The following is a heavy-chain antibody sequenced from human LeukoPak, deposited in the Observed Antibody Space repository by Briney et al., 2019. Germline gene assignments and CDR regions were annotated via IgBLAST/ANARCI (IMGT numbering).Heavy chain of an antibody. CDR3: AKDRASTSWGYYFDY. CDR1: GFTFSSYA. V-gene: IGHV3-30-3*01. J-gene: IGHJ4*02. D-gene: IGHD2-2*01. CDR2: MSFDGGNT. Sequence: PGGSLRLSCAASGFTFSSYAMHWVRQAPGKGLEWVALMSFDGGNTYYADSVKGRFTISRDNSKNTLYLQMNSLRAEDTAVYYCAKDRASTSWGYYFDYWGQGTLVTVSS.